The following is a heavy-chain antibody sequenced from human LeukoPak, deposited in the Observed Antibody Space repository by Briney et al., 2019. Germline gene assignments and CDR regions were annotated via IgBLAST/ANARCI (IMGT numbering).Heavy chain of an antibody. D-gene: IGHD1-26*01. CDR2: IKQDGSTK. CDR1: GFTFTNSW. Sequence: GGSLRLSCAASGFTFTNSWMAWVCQAPGEGLEWVANIKQDGSTKHYADSLKGRFTISRDNPKNSLNLQMNNLRADDTAVYYCTRDTDGSLDYWGQGILVTIA. CDR3: TRDTDGSLDY. V-gene: IGHV3-7*01. J-gene: IGHJ4*02.